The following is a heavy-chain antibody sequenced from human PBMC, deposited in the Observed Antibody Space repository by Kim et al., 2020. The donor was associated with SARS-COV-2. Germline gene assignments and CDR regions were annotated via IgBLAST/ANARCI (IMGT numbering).Heavy chain of an antibody. Sequence: SVKVSCKASGGTFSSYAINWVRQAPGQGLEWMGGIIPFFGTANYAQKFQGRVTITADESTSTAYMELSSLRSEDTAVYYCARDSPIAAVGKGRFYYFDYWGQGTLVTVSS. V-gene: IGHV1-69*13. CDR1: GGTFSSYA. J-gene: IGHJ4*02. CDR2: IIPFFGTA. D-gene: IGHD6-13*01. CDR3: ARDSPIAAVGKGRFYYFDY.